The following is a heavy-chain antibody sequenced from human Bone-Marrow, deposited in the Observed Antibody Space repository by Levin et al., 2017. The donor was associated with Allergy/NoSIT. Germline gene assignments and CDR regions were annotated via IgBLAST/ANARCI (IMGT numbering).Heavy chain of an antibody. CDR3: ARTSDHEQNYSDY. CDR1: GFSFSTYS. Sequence: LSLTCAASGFSFSTYSMSWLRQAPGKGLEWVSYISLSSGSTVYYADSVKGRFTIPRDNAKNSLYLQLNSLRDEDSAVDFCARTSDHEQNYSDYWGQGTLVTVSS. J-gene: IGHJ4*02. D-gene: IGHD1-14*01. V-gene: IGHV3-48*02. CDR2: ISLSSGSTV.